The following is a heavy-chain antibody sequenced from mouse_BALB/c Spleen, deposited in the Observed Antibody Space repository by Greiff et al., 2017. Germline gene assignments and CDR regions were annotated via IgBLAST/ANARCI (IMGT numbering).Heavy chain of an antibody. CDR1: GFTFSSFG. CDR3: ARAGITTVVAKDYFDY. CDR2: ISSGSSTI. V-gene: IGHV5-17*02. J-gene: IGHJ2*01. Sequence: EVHLVESGGGLVQPGGSRKLSCAASGFTFSSFGMHWVRQAPETGLEWVAYISSGSSTIYYADTVKGRFTISRDNPQNTLFRQMTSLRSEDTAMYYCARAGITTVVAKDYFDYWGQGTTLTVSS. D-gene: IGHD1-1*01.